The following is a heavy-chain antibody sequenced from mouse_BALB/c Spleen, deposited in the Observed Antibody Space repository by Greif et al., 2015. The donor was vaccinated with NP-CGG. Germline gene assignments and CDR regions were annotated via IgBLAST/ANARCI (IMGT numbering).Heavy chain of an antibody. CDR2: ISSGGSYT. Sequence: EVQLVESGGGLVKPGGSLKLSCAASGFTFSSYAMSWVRQTPEKRLEWVATISSGGSYTYYPDSVKGRFTISRDNAKNTLYLQMSSLRSEYTAMYYCARQGRGYDSWFAYWGQGTLVTVSA. CDR1: GFTFSSYA. D-gene: IGHD2-2*01. V-gene: IGHV5-9-3*01. CDR3: ARQGRGYDSWFAY. J-gene: IGHJ3*01.